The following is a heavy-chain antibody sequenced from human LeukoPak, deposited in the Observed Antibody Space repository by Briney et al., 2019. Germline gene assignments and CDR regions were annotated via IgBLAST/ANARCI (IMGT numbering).Heavy chain of an antibody. V-gene: IGHV3-66*01. CDR1: GFTVSSND. Sequence: GGSLRLSCAASGFTVSSNDMSWVRQAPGKGLEWVSLIYSGRSTYYADSVKGRFIISRDNSKNTLYLQMNSLRAEDTAVYYCARDRSGSGGSCHDYWGQGTLVTVSS. CDR3: ARDRSGSGGSCHDY. J-gene: IGHJ4*02. CDR2: IYSGRST. D-gene: IGHD2-15*01.